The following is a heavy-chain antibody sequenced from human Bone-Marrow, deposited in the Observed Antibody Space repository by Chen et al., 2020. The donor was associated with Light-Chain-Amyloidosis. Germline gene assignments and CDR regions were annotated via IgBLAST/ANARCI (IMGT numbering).Heavy chain of an antibody. V-gene: IGHV5-51*01. CDR1: GYTFPNYW. D-gene: IGHD5-12*01. CDR3: ASRRDGYNFDY. J-gene: IGHJ4*02. CDR2: IYPDDSDA. Sequence: EVQLEQSGPDVKKPGESLKISCKGSGYTFPNYWIGWVRQMPGKGLEWMGVIYPDDSDARYSASFEGQVTISADKSITTAYLQWRSLKASDAAMYYCASRRDGYNFDYWGQGPLVTVSS.